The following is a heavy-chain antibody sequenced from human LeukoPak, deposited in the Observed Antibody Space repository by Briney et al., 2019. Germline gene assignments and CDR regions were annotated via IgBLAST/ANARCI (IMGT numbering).Heavy chain of an antibody. Sequence: SETLSLTCTVSGGSISSYYWSWIRQPPGKGLEWIGYIYYSGSTNYNPSLKSRVTISVDTSKNQLSLKLSSVTAADTAVYYCARAIRSGSSAYMDVWGKGTTVTVSS. D-gene: IGHD6-6*01. CDR3: ARAIRSGSSAYMDV. V-gene: IGHV4-59*12. J-gene: IGHJ6*03. CDR2: IYYSGST. CDR1: GGSISSYY.